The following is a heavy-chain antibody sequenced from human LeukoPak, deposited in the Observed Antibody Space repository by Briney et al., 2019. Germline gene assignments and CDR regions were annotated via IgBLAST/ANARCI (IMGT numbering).Heavy chain of an antibody. D-gene: IGHD3-3*01. Sequence: SETLSLTCTVSGGSISSYYWSWIRQPPGKGLEWIGYIYYSGSTNYNPSLKSRVTISVDTSKNQFSLKLSSVTAADTAVYYCARGGTIFGVVDLDYWGQGTLVTVSP. CDR2: IYYSGST. J-gene: IGHJ4*02. CDR1: GGSISSYY. V-gene: IGHV4-59*01. CDR3: ARGGTIFGVVDLDY.